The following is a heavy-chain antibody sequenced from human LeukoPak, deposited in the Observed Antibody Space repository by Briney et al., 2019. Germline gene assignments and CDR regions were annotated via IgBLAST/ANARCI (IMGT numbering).Heavy chain of an antibody. D-gene: IGHD6-13*01. J-gene: IGHJ6*02. Sequence: GGSLRLSCAASGFTFDDYAVHWVRQAPGKGLEWVSGISWNSGSIGYADSVKGRFTISRDNAKNSLYLQMNSLRAEDTALYYCAKDIRIAAAGTSSYGMDVWGQGTTVTVSS. CDR1: GFTFDDYA. V-gene: IGHV3-9*01. CDR2: ISWNSGSI. CDR3: AKDIRIAAAGTSSYGMDV.